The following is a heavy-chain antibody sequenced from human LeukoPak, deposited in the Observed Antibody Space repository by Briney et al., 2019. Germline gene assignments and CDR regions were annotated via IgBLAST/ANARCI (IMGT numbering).Heavy chain of an antibody. CDR1: GFTLSSYS. CDR3: ARDVTVVVITSSTLNY. V-gene: IGHV3-30*03. CDR2: ISFDGSNK. J-gene: IGHJ4*02. D-gene: IGHD3-22*01. Sequence: GGSLRLSCAASGFTLSSYSMNWVRQAPGKGLEWVAIISFDGSNKYYADSVKGRFTISRDNSKNTLYLQMNSLRGEDTAVYYCARDVTVVVITSSTLNYWGQGTLVTVSS.